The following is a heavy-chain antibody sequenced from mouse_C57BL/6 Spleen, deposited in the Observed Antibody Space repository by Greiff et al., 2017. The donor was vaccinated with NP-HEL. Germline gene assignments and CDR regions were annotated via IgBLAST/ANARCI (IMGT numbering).Heavy chain of an antibody. D-gene: IGHD2-4*01. CDR3: ARHDYDEDWFAY. J-gene: IGHJ3*01. CDR2: IWTGGGT. V-gene: IGHV2-9-1*01. CDR1: GFSLTSYA. Sequence: VKLMESGPGLVAPSPSLSITCTVSGFSLTSYAISWVRQPPGKGLEWLGVIWTGGGTNYNSALKSRLSISKDNSKSQVFLKMNSLQTDDTARYYCARHDYDEDWFAYWGQGTLVTVSA.